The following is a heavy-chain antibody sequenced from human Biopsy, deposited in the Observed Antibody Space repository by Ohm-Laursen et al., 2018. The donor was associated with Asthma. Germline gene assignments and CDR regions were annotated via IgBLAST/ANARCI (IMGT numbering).Heavy chain of an antibody. D-gene: IGHD5-24*01. V-gene: IGHV4-30-2*01. CDR2: IYHSGST. CDR3: ARVKDGYNFDY. J-gene: IGHJ4*02. CDR1: GGSISSVGYS. Sequence: TLSRTCVVSGGSISSVGYSCSSIRQPPGKGLEWIGYIYHSGSTYYNPSLKSRVTIAVDRSKNQFSLKLSSVAAADTAVYYCARVKDGYNFDYWGQGTLVTVSS.